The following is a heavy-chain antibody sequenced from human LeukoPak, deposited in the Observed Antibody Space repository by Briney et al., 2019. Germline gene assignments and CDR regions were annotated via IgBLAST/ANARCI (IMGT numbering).Heavy chain of an antibody. CDR1: GGSFSGYY. V-gene: IGHV4-34*01. CDR3: ARLDTAMDPYYFDY. D-gene: IGHD5-18*01. J-gene: IGHJ4*02. Sequence: SETLFLTCAVYGGSFSGYYWSWIRQPPGKGLEWIGEINQSGSTNYNPSLKSRVTISIDTSKNQFSLKVNSVTAADAAVYYCARLDTAMDPYYFDYWGQGILVTVS. CDR2: INQSGST.